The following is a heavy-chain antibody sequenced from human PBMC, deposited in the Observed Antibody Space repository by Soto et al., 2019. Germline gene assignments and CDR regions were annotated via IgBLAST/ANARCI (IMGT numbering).Heavy chain of an antibody. CDR2: FDPEDGET. CDR1: GYTLTELS. V-gene: IGHV1-24*01. D-gene: IGHD1-26*01. CDR3: ASQGTLVGATGGAFDI. Sequence: GASVKVSCKVSGYTLTELSMHWVRQAPGKGLEWMGGFDPEDGETIYAQKFQGRVTMTEDTSTDTAYMELSSLRSEDTAVYYCASQGTLVGATGGAFDIWGQGTMVTVSS. J-gene: IGHJ3*02.